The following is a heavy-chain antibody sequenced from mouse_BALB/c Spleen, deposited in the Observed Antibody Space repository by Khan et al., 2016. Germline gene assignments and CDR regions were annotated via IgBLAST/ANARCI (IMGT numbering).Heavy chain of an antibody. CDR1: GYTFTSSW. D-gene: IGHD2-10*01. CDR2: LNPSTGYT. CDR3: ASWAYCGNYLFAY. J-gene: IGHJ3*01. V-gene: IGHV1-7*01. Sequence: QVQLQQSGAELAKPGASVKMSCKASGYTFTSSWMHWVKQRPGQGLEWIGYLNPSTGYTEYDQKFKEKVTLTAETSSSTADMHMSSLTSEDSAVXYCASWAYCGNYLFAYWGQGTLVTVSA.